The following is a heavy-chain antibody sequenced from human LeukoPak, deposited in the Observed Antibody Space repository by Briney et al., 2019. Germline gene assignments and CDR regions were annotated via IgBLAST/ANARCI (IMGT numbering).Heavy chain of an antibody. Sequence: VASVTVSRKASGGTFSSYAISWVRQAPGQGLEWMGGIIPIFGTANYAQKFQGRVTITADESTSTAYMELSSLRSEDTAVYYCARDRRPTYYYDSRGLAIFDYWGQGTLVTVSS. J-gene: IGHJ4*02. CDR1: GGTFSSYA. CDR2: IIPIFGTA. CDR3: ARDRRPTYYYDSRGLAIFDY. V-gene: IGHV1-69*13. D-gene: IGHD3-22*01.